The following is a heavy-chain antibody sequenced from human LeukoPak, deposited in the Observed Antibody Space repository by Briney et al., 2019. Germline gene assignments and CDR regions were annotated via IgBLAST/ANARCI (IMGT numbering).Heavy chain of an antibody. CDR3: ARERNDYLDY. J-gene: IGHJ4*02. D-gene: IGHD1-14*01. CDR2: IYYSGSP. Sequence: SETLSLTCTVSGGSISSSSYYWGWIRQPPGKGLEWIGSIYYSGSPYYNPSLKSRVTISVDTSKNQFSLKLSSVTAADTAVYYCARERNDYLDYWGQGTLVTVSS. CDR1: GGSISSSSYY. V-gene: IGHV4-39*07.